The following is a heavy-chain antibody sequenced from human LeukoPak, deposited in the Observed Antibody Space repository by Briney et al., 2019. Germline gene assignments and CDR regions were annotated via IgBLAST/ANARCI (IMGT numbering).Heavy chain of an antibody. Sequence: SETLSLTCTVSGGSISSGGYYWSWICQHPGKGLEWIGYIYYSGSTYYNPSLKSRVTISVDTSKNQFSLKLSSVTAADTAVYYCARVTAGYSYGPSLFDYWGQGTLVTVSS. J-gene: IGHJ4*02. D-gene: IGHD5-18*01. CDR3: ARVTAGYSYGPSLFDY. CDR1: GGSISSGGYY. V-gene: IGHV4-31*03. CDR2: IYYSGST.